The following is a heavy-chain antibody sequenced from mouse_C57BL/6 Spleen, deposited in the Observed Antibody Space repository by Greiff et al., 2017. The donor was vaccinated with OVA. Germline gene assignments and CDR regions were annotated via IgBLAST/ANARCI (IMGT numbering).Heavy chain of an antibody. J-gene: IGHJ3*01. CDR3: ANGPEAY. CDR1: GFTFSDYG. V-gene: IGHV5-17*01. CDR2: ISSGSSTI. Sequence: EVNLVESGGGLVKPGGSLKLSCAASGFTFSDYGMHWVRQAPEKGLEWVAYISSGSSTIYYADTVKGRFTISRDNAKNTRFLQMHSLRSEDTAMYYCANGPEAYWGQGTLVTVSA.